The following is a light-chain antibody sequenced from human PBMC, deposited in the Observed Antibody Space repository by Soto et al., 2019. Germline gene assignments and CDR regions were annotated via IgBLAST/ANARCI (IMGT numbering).Light chain of an antibody. CDR1: NSDVGAFNY. V-gene: IGLV2-14*03. CDR3: SSYTTSSTRV. CDR2: EVS. J-gene: IGLJ1*01. Sequence: QSVLTQPASVSGSPGQSIAITCTGTNSDVGAFNYVSWYQQHPDKAPKLMIYEVSNRPSGVSNRFSGSKSVNTATLTISGLQTEDEADYYCSSYTTSSTRVFGTGTKVT.